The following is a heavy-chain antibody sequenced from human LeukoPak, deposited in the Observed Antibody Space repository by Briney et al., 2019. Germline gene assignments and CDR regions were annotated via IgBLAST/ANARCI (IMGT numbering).Heavy chain of an antibody. J-gene: IGHJ6*03. D-gene: IGHD6-25*01. V-gene: IGHV7-4-1*02. CDR2: INTNTGNP. CDR3: ARRRSSANPYYYYMDV. CDR1: GYSLTSYA. Sequence: ASVKVSCKASGYSLTSYALNWVRQAPGQGFEWMGWINTNTGNPTYAQGFTGRFVFSLDTSVSTAYLQISSLKAEDTAVYYCARRRSSANPYYYYMDVWGKGTTVTVSS.